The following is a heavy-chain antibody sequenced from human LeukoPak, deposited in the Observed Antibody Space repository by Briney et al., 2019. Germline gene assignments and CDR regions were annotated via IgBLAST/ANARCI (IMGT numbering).Heavy chain of an antibody. J-gene: IGHJ5*02. CDR1: GGSISSYY. V-gene: IGHV4-59*01. D-gene: IGHD6-13*01. CDR3: ARASYSSSWFDP. CDR2: IYYSGST. Sequence: PSETLSLTCTVSGGSISSYYWSWIRQPPGKGLEWIGYIYYSGSTNYNSSLRSRVTISVDTSKNQFSLKLSSVTAADTAVYYCARASYSSSWFDPWGQGTLVTVSS.